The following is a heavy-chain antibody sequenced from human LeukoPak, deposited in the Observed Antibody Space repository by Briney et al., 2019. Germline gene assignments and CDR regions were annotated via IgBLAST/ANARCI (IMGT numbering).Heavy chain of an antibody. J-gene: IGHJ4*02. Sequence: GGSLRLSCAASGFTFSSYWMHWVSQAPGKGLVWVSRINSDGSSTSYADSVRGRFSISRDNAKNTLYLQMNSLRAEDTAVYYCARGLSGYASSLGYWGQGTLVTVSA. CDR3: ARGLSGYASSLGY. CDR1: GFTFSSYW. CDR2: INSDGSST. V-gene: IGHV3-74*01. D-gene: IGHD6-6*01.